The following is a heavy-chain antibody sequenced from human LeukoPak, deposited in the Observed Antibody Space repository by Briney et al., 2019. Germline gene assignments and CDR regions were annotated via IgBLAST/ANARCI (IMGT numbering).Heavy chain of an antibody. CDR1: GGSISSSNYY. CDR2: IYTSGTT. V-gene: IGHV4-61*02. Sequence: SETLSLTCTVSGGSISSSNYYWSWIRQPAGKGLEWIGRIYTSGTTNYNPSLKSRVTISIDTSKNQFSLKLSSVTAADTAVYYCARAVGSGSFQTYYYMDVWGKGTTVTISS. D-gene: IGHD3-10*01. J-gene: IGHJ6*03. CDR3: ARAVGSGSFQTYYYMDV.